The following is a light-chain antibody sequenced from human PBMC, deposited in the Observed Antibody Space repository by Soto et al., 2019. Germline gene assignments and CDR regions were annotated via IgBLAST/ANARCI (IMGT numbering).Light chain of an antibody. Sequence: DIQVTQSPSSLPASIGDKVTITCRASQSISSYLNWYQQKPGKAPKLLIYKASSLESGVPSRFSGSGSGTEFTLTISSLQPDDFATYYCQQYNSYSWTFGQGTKVDIK. CDR3: QQYNSYSWT. V-gene: IGKV1-5*03. CDR1: QSISSY. CDR2: KAS. J-gene: IGKJ1*01.